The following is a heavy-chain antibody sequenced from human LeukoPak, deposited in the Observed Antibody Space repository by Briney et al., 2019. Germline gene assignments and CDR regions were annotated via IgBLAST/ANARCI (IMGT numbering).Heavy chain of an antibody. V-gene: IGHV4-59*01. J-gene: IGHJ4*01. Sequence: SETLSLTCTVSGGSISSYYWSWIRQPPGKGLEWIGYIYYSGSTNYNPSLKSRVTISVDTSKNQFSLKLSSVTAADTAVYYCARVQRRGYSFNFDYWGQGTLVTVSS. D-gene: IGHD5-18*01. CDR2: IYYSGST. CDR3: ARVQRRGYSFNFDY. CDR1: GGSISSYY.